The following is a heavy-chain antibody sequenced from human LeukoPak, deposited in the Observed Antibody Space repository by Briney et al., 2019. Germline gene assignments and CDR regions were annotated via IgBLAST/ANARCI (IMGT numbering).Heavy chain of an antibody. CDR2: ISPYNGDT. Sequence: GASVKVSCKASGYTLTSYGVSWVRQAPGQGLEWMGWISPYNGDTNYAQKFQGRVTMTSDTSTNTAYMELRSLRSDDTAVYYCARVWGGRYGSGSYGVWGKRTTVTVSS. D-gene: IGHD3-10*01. CDR1: GYTLTSYG. V-gene: IGHV1-18*01. J-gene: IGHJ6*04. CDR3: ARVWGGRYGSGSYGV.